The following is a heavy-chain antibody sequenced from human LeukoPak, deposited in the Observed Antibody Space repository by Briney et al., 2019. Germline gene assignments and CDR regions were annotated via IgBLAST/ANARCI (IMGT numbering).Heavy chain of an antibody. D-gene: IGHD2-21*01. CDR3: AKGTTYSPRFDY. Sequence: SGGSLRLSCAASGFTFSSYAMSWVRQAPGKGLEWVSAISGSGGSTYYADSVRGRFTISRDNSKNTLYLQMNSLRAEDTAVYYCAKGTTYSPRFDYWGQGTLVTVSS. CDR2: ISGSGGST. J-gene: IGHJ4*02. CDR1: GFTFSSYA. V-gene: IGHV3-23*01.